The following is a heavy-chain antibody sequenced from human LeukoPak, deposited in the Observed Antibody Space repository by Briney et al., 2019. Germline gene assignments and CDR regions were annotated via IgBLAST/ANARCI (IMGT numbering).Heavy chain of an antibody. CDR2: IYYSGST. V-gene: IGHV4-39*01. D-gene: IGHD6-19*01. CDR3: ARPIAVAGTYLNHWFDP. J-gene: IGHJ5*02. CDR1: GGSIGSSSYY. Sequence: SETLSLTCTVSGGSIGSSSYYWGWIRPPPGKGLEWIGSIYYSGSTYYNPSLKSRVTISVDTSKNQFSLKLSSVTAADTAVYYCARPIAVAGTYLNHWFDPWGQGTLVTVSS.